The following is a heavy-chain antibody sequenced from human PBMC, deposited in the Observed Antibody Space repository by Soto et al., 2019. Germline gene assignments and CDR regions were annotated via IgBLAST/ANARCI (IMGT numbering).Heavy chain of an antibody. V-gene: IGHV3-9*01. J-gene: IGHJ4*02. Sequence: EVQLVESGGGLVQPGRSLSLSCAAFGFTFDDYAMHWVLRVPGKGLEWGSGISWNSNIIGYADSVKGRITISRDNAKNSPYMQMNSLRPEDKALYYCAKGGPDGFCSGGRCYFDYWGQGNLVTVYS. CDR2: ISWNSNII. CDR1: GFTFDDYA. CDR3: AKGGPDGFCSGGRCYFDY. D-gene: IGHD2-15*01.